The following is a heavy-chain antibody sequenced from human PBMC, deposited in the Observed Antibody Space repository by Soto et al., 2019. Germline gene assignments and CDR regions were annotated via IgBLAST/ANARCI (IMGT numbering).Heavy chain of an antibody. Sequence: PGGSLRLSCAASGFTFSSYSMSSVRQAPGKGLEWVSGFRTSGDGGTTYYADSVKGRFTISRDNSKNMLFLQMNSLRAEDTAIYYCAKKVNSGPGSQYFDYWGQGTLVTVSS. CDR2: FRTSGDGGTT. J-gene: IGHJ4*02. CDR1: GFTFSSYS. CDR3: AKKVNSGPGSQYFDY. D-gene: IGHD3-10*01. V-gene: IGHV3-23*01.